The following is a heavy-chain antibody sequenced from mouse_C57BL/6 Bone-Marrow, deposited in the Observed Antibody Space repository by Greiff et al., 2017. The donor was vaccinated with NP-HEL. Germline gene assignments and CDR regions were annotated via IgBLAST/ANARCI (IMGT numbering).Heavy chain of an antibody. V-gene: IGHV1-5*01. CDR3: TRDGYYGDCYAMDY. Sequence: VQLKESGTVLARPGASVKMSCKTSGYTFTSYWMHWGKQRPGQGLEWIGAIYPGNSDNSFNQKFKGKAKLTTVTSDSTAYMELSSLTNEDSAVSYGTRDGYYGDCYAMDYWGQGTSVTVSS. CDR1: GYTFTSYW. CDR2: IYPGNSDN. J-gene: IGHJ4*01. D-gene: IGHD2-3*01.